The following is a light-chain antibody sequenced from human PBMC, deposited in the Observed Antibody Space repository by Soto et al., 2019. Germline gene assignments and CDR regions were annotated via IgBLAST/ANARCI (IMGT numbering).Light chain of an antibody. J-gene: IGKJ5*01. CDR3: QQYNNWPPFT. CDR1: QSVSSN. V-gene: IGKV3-15*01. Sequence: EIVMTQSPATLSVSPGERATLSCRASQSVSSNLACYQQKPGQAPRLLIYGASTRTTGIPARFSSSGSGTELSLTNSSLQSEDFSVYYCQQYNNWPPFTFGQGTRLEIK. CDR2: GAS.